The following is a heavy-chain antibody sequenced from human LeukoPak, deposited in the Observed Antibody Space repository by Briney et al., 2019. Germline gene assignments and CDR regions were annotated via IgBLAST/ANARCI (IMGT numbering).Heavy chain of an antibody. Sequence: GGSLRLSCAASGFTFSSYGMHWVRQAPGKGLEWVAVIWYDGSNKYYADSVKGRFTISRDNFKNTLYLQMNSLRAEDTAVYYWAREWDYWGQGTLVTVSS. V-gene: IGHV3-33*01. CDR2: IWYDGSNK. CDR1: GFTFSSYG. J-gene: IGHJ4*02. CDR3: AREWDY.